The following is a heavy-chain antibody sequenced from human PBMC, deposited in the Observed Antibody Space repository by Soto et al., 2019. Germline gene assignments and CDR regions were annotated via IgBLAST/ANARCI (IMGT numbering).Heavy chain of an antibody. V-gene: IGHV1-24*01. CDR2: FDPEHGET. D-gene: IGHD2-21*02. CDR1: GYTLTELS. J-gene: IGHJ6*02. Sequence: ASVKVSCKVSGYTLTELSMHWVRQAPGKGLEWMGGFDPEHGETIYAQKFQGRVTMTEDTSTDTAYMELSRLRSVDTAVYYCATGNTAYDYYGMDVWGQGTRVTVSS. CDR3: ATGNTAYDYYGMDV.